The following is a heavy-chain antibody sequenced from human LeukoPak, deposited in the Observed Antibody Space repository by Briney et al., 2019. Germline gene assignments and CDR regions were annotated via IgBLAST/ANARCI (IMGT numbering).Heavy chain of an antibody. J-gene: IGHJ5*02. CDR2: ISTYNDNT. D-gene: IGHD6-13*01. V-gene: IGHV1-18*01. CDR1: GSTFSVYG. Sequence: SPGRSLRLSCAASGSTFSVYGMHWVRQAPGQGLEWMGWISTYNDNTNYAQKLQGRVTMTTDTSTSTAYLELRSLRSDDTAVYYCARGQKRQLLYWFDPWGQGTLVIVSS. CDR3: ARGQKRQLLYWFDP.